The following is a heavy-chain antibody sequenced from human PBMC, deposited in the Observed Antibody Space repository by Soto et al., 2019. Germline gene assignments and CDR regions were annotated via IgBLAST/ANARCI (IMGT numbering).Heavy chain of an antibody. J-gene: IGHJ4*02. CDR1: GFTFSSYS. Sequence: GGSLRLSCAASGFTFSSYSMNWVRQAPGKGLEWVSSISSSSSYIYYGDSMKGRFTISRDNAKNSLYLEMNSLRAEDTAVYYCARESEDLTSNFDYWGQGTLVTVSS. V-gene: IGHV3-21*06. CDR2: ISSSSSYI. CDR3: ARESEDLTSNFDY.